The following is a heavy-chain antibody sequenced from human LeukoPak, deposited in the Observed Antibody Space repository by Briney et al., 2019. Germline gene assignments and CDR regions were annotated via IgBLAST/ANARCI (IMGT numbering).Heavy chain of an antibody. D-gene: IGHD2-2*01. CDR1: GGTFSSYA. V-gene: IGHV1-69*13. CDR2: IIPIFGTA. J-gene: IGHJ6*02. CDR3: ARAGGPDCSSTSCHYDFWSGYPNYYYYGMDV. Sequence: GASVKVSCKASGGTFSSYAISWVRQAPGQGLEWMGGIIPIFGTANYAQKFQGRVTITADESTSTAYMELSSLRSEDTAVYYCARAGGPDCSSTSCHYDFWSGYPNYYYYGMDVWGQGTTVTASS.